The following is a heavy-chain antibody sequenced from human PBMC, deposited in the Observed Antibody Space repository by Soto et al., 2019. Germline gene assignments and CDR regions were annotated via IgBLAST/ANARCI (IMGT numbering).Heavy chain of an antibody. D-gene: IGHD5-18*01. V-gene: IGHV1-8*01. J-gene: IGHJ6*02. CDR3: ARGRGYSYVNPLALFDPYYYYYGMDV. CDR2: MNPNSGNT. CDR1: GYTFTSYD. Sequence: GASVKVSCKASGYTFTSYDINWVRQATGQGLEWMGWMNPNSGNTGYAQKFQGRVTMTRNTSISTAYMELSSLRSEDTAVYYCARGRGYSYVNPLALFDPYYYYYGMDVWGQGTAVTVSS.